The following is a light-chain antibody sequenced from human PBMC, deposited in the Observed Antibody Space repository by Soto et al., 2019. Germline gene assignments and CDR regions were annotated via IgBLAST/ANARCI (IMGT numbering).Light chain of an antibody. Sequence: QSALVQPASLSGSPGQSFTISCTGTSSDIGAYDYVSWFQQHPGKAPKLMISEVNNRPSGVSNRFFGSKSGKPAYLAIPGLQVEDEAEYFCFSFTTCSTHVFGTGTKVTVL. CDR3: FSFTTCSTHV. CDR1: SSDIGAYDY. J-gene: IGLJ1*01. V-gene: IGLV2-14*01. CDR2: EVN.